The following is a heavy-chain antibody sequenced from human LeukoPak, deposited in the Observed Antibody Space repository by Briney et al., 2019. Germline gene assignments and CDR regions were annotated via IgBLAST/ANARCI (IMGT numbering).Heavy chain of an antibody. J-gene: IGHJ6*02. D-gene: IGHD3-16*01. CDR3: ARGYGYYYGMDV. Sequence: PGGSLRLACAASGFTFSSYGMHWVRQAPGKGLEWVAVIWYDGSNKYYADSLKGRFTISRDNSKNTLYLQMNSLRAEDTAVYYCARGYGYYYGMDVWGQGTTVTVSS. CDR1: GFTFSSYG. V-gene: IGHV3-33*01. CDR2: IWYDGSNK.